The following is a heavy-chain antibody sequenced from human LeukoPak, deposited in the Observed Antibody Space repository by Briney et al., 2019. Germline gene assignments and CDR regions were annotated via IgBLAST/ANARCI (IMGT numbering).Heavy chain of an antibody. CDR2: MSAAGGST. J-gene: IGHJ4*02. Sequence: GGSLRLSCAASGFSVSSNAMSWVRQAPGKAPDWVSGMSAAGGSTYYADSVKGRFTISRDNSKNTLYLQMNSLRAEDTAVYYCAKWGTGIPFDCWGQGTLVTVS. D-gene: IGHD3-16*01. V-gene: IGHV3-23*01. CDR1: GFSVSSNA. CDR3: AKWGTGIPFDC.